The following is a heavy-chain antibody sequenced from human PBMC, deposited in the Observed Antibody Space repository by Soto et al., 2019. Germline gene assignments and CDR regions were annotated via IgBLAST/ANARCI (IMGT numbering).Heavy chain of an antibody. V-gene: IGHV2-5*02. Sequence: QITLKESGPTLVKPTQTLTLTCSFSGFSLSTSGVGLGWIRQPPGKALEWLALIYWDDDKRYSPSLKSRLTITKYTSKNQVVLTMSNIDHVDTATYFCAHRSPYYSGLYYFDYWGQGTLVTVSS. D-gene: IGHD3-10*01. CDR2: IYWDDDK. CDR1: GFSLSTSGVG. CDR3: AHRSPYYSGLYYFDY. J-gene: IGHJ4*02.